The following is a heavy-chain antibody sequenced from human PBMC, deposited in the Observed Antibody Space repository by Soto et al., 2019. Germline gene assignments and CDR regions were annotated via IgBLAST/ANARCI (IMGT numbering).Heavy chain of an antibody. Sequence: PSETLSLTCTVSGGSVSSGSYYWSWIRQPPGKGLEWIGYIYYSGSTNYNPSLKSRVTISVDTSKNQFSLKLSSVTAADTAVYYCARDNNYYYYCMDVWGQGTTVTVSS. CDR3: ARDNNYYYYCMDV. CDR1: GGSVSSGSYY. CDR2: IYYSGST. V-gene: IGHV4-61*01. J-gene: IGHJ6*02.